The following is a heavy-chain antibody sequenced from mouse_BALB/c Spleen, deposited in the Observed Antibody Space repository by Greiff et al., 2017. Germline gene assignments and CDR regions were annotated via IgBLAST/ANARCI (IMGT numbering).Heavy chain of an antibody. CDR2: IYPGSGNT. J-gene: IGHJ4*01. CDR1: GYTFTDYY. Sequence: QVQLKESGAELARPGASVKLSCKASGYTFTDYYINWVKQRTGQGLEWIGEIYPGSGNTYYNEKFKGKATLTADKSSSTAYMQLSSLTSEDSAVYFCARGTMVNYAMDYWGQGTSVTVSS. CDR3: ARGTMVNYAMDY. D-gene: IGHD2-1*01. V-gene: IGHV1-77*01.